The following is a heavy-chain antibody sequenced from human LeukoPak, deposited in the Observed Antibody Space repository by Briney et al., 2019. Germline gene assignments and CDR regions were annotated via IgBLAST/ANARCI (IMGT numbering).Heavy chain of an antibody. CDR2: IYYSGST. Sequence: PSETLSLTCTVSGGSICGYYWSWVRQPPGKGLEWIAYIYYSGSTNYNPSLKSRVTISLDTSKNQFSLKLSSVTAADTAVYYCAVGATHYYMDVWGKGTTVTVSS. V-gene: IGHV4-59*08. D-gene: IGHD3-16*01. CDR1: GGSICGYY. CDR3: AVGATHYYMDV. J-gene: IGHJ6*03.